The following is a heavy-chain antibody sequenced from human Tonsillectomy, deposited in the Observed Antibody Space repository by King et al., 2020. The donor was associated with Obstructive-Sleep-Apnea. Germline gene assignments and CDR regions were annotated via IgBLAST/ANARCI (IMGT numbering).Heavy chain of an antibody. D-gene: IGHD3-10*01. CDR1: GFSLSNARMG. Sequence: TLKESGAVLVKPTETLTLTCTVSGFSLSNARMGVSWIRQPPGKALEWLAHIFSNDEKSYSTSLKSRLTISKDTSKSQVVLTMTNMDPVDTATYYCARTAPYYYGSGSYSRYFDLWGRGTLVTVSS. V-gene: IGHV2-26*01. CDR3: ARTAPYYYGSGSYSRYFDL. CDR2: IFSNDEK. J-gene: IGHJ2*01.